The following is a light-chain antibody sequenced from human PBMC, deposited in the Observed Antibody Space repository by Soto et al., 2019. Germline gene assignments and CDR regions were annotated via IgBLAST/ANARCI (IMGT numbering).Light chain of an antibody. CDR2: LAS. Sequence: DIVMTQTPLSLSVTPGQPASISCKSSQSLLHSDGNTYLFWYVQKPGQPPQLLINLASNRASGVPDNFSGSGTGTDFTLNIRRVEAEDVGIYYCMQALQTPWTFGQGTKVDIK. J-gene: IGKJ1*01. V-gene: IGKV2-28*01. CDR1: QSLLHSDGNTY. CDR3: MQALQTPWT.